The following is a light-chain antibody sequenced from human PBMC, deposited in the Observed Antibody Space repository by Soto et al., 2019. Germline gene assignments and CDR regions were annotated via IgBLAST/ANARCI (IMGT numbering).Light chain of an antibody. V-gene: IGLV2-14*01. Sequence: QSALTQPASVSRAPGQSITISCTRTSSDVGGYNYVSWYQQQPGKAPKLMIYDVSNRPSGVSNRFSGSKSGNTASLTISGLQAEDEADYYCSSYTRSSTLYVVFGGGTKLTVL. CDR1: SSDVGGYNY. J-gene: IGLJ2*01. CDR2: DVS. CDR3: SSYTRSSTLYVV.